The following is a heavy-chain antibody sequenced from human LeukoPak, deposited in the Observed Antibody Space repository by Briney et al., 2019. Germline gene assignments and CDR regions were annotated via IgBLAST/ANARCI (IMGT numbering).Heavy chain of an antibody. J-gene: IGHJ3*02. CDR1: GGSISSSNFY. CDR2: IYYSGST. D-gene: IGHD5-24*01. Sequence: RSSETLSLTCTVSGGSISSSNFYWGWIRQPPGKGLEWIGSIYYSGSTYCNPSLESRVTISVDKSKNQFSLTLSSVSAADTAVYYCARDVGRVVVEMGAFDIWGQGKMVTVSS. CDR3: ARDVGRVVVEMGAFDI. V-gene: IGHV4-39*07.